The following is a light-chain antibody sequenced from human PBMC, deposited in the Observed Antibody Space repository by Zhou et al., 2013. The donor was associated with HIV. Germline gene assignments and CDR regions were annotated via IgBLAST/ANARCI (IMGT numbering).Light chain of an antibody. Sequence: DIQMTQSPSTLSASVEDRVTITCRASQSINRWLAWYQQKPGRAPKVLIYKASSLESGVPSRFSGSGSGTEFTLTISGLQPDDLATYYCQQYHDYPYTFGQGTKVEIK. V-gene: IGKV1-5*03. CDR1: QSINRW. CDR3: QQYHDYPYT. CDR2: KAS. J-gene: IGKJ2*01.